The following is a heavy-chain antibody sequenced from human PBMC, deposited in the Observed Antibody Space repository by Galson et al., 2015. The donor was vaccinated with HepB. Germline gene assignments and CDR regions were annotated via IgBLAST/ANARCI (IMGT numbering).Heavy chain of an antibody. D-gene: IGHD3-3*01. J-gene: IGHJ4*02. CDR1: GFTFSSYA. Sequence: SLRLSCAASGFTFSSYAMSWVRQAPGKGLEWVSAISGSGGSTYYADSVKGRFTISRDNSKNTLYLQMNSLRAEDTAVYYCAKVSDYDFWSGYGDYWGQGTLVTVSS. CDR2: ISGSGGST. CDR3: AKVSDYDFWSGYGDY. V-gene: IGHV3-23*01.